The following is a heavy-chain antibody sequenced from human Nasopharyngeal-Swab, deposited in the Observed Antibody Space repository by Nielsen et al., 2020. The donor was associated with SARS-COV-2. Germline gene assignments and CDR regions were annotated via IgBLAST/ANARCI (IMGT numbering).Heavy chain of an antibody. V-gene: IGHV4-34*01. CDR2: INHSGST. J-gene: IGHJ5*02. CDR1: GGSFSGYY. D-gene: IGHD6-13*01. CDR3: ARGISSYSSSTRWFDP. Sequence: SETLSLTCAAYGGSFSGYYWSWIRQPPGKGLEWIGEINHSGSTNYNPSLKSRVTISVDTSKNQFSLKLSSVTAADTAVYYCARGISSYSSSTRWFDPWGQGTLVTVSS.